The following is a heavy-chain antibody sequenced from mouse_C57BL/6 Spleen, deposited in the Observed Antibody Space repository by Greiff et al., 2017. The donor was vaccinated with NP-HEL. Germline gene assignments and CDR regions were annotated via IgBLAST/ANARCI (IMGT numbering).Heavy chain of an antibody. D-gene: IGHD1-1*01. Sequence: VQLQQSGAELVKAGASVKMSCKASGYTFTSYWMHWVKQRLGQGLEWFADTNPTNGRTYYNEKFKSKATLTVDKSSSTAYMLLSGPTFEDSAVYYCSRIKKIVATYFYCWGRLTTLTVS. CDR1: GYTFTSYW. V-gene: IGHV1S81*02. J-gene: IGHJ2*01. CDR3: SRIKKIVATYFYC. CDR2: TNPTNGRT.